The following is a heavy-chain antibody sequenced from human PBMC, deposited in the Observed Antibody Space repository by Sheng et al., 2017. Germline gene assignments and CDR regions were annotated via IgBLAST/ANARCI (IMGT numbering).Heavy chain of an antibody. V-gene: IGHV3-53*01. CDR2: LYSEST. Sequence: EVQLVESGGGLIQPGGSLRLSCVGSGISITGNYMNWVRQAPGKGLEWLSLLYSESTYYADSVKGRFTISRDQSKNTLYLQMESLRADDTAVYYCARWSTTVGSPFDFWGQGTLVAVSS. D-gene: IGHD4-4*01. CDR3: ARWSTTVGSPFDF. J-gene: IGHJ4*02. CDR1: GISITGNY.